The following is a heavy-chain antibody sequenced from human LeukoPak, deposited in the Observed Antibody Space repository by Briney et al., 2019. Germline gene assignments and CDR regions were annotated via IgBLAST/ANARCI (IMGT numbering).Heavy chain of an antibody. D-gene: IGHD6-13*01. CDR3: ARGVSSSAKTLHS. V-gene: IGHV4-39*06. Sequence: SETLSLTCTVSGGSMSSYYWGWIRQPPGNGLVWIGSIYYSGGTYYNPPLKSRVPISVDTSKNQFPQKLRSLTAADTAVSYCARGVSSSAKTLHSWGQGTLVTVSS. CDR1: GGSMSSYY. CDR2: IYYSGGT. J-gene: IGHJ4*02.